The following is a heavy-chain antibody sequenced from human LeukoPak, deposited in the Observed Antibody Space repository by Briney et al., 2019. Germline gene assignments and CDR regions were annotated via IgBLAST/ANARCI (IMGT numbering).Heavy chain of an antibody. CDR3: ATEVTD. Sequence: ASVKVSCKASGYTFTDYYIHWVRQAPGQGLEWMGWINPNSAGTTYAQKFQGRVTMTRDTSISTAYMELSRLRSDDTAVYYCATEVTDWGQGTLVTVSS. CDR2: INPNSAGT. D-gene: IGHD5-18*01. CDR1: GYTFTDYY. V-gene: IGHV1-2*02. J-gene: IGHJ4*02.